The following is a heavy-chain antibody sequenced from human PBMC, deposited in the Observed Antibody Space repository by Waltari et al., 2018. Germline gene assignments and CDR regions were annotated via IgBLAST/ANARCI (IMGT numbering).Heavy chain of an antibody. V-gene: IGHV3-23*01. Sequence: LESGGGLAPPGGSLRLSCAASGCSIGTSAMSWVRQAPGKGLEWVSSIPRQATTYYAGSVRGRFVISRDDSDNKVHLQMNGLNADDTSTYYCAKDHPSDGLPAFDSWGQGTQVIVSS. CDR3: AKDHPSDGLPAFDS. J-gene: IGHJ4*02. CDR1: GCSIGTSA. D-gene: IGHD2-2*01. CDR2: IPRQATT.